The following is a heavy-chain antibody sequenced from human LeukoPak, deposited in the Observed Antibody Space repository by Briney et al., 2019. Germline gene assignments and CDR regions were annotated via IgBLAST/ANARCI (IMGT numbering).Heavy chain of an antibody. V-gene: IGHV4-38-2*02. J-gene: IGHJ3*02. Sequence: SETLSLTCTVSGYSISSGYDWGWMRQAPGKGLEWLASISQSGDTYNNPSLKSRVSLSVDTSKNQLSLKLNSMTAADTAVYYCARVTRGYYSAFDIWGQGTMVTVSS. D-gene: IGHD2/OR15-2a*01. CDR2: ISQSGDT. CDR3: ARVTRGYYSAFDI. CDR1: GYSISSGYD.